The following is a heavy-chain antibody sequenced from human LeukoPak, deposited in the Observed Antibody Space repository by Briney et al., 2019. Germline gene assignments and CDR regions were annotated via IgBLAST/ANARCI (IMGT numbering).Heavy chain of an antibody. CDR1: GGSFSGYY. CDR3: ARALALPDCSGGSCYSEP. CDR2: INHSGST. J-gene: IGHJ5*02. V-gene: IGHV4-34*01. D-gene: IGHD2-15*01. Sequence: PSETLSLTCAVYGGSFSGYYWSWIRQPPGKGLEWIGEINHSGSTNYNPSLKSRVTISVDTSKNQFSLKLSSVTAADMAVYYCARALALPDCSGGSCYSEPWGQGTLVTVSS.